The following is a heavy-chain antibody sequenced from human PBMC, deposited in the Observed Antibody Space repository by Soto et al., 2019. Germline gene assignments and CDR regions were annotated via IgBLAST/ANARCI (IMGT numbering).Heavy chain of an antibody. Sequence: QVQLVQSGAEVKKPGASVKVSCKVSGYTLTELSMHWVRQAPGKGLEWMGGVDPEDGETIYAQKFQGRVTMTEDTSTDTANMELSSLRSEDTAVYYCAEVTSVRFLEWYEYFQHWGQGTLVTVSS. CDR2: VDPEDGET. CDR1: GYTLTELS. J-gene: IGHJ1*01. CDR3: AEVTSVRFLEWYEYFQH. D-gene: IGHD3-3*01. V-gene: IGHV1-24*01.